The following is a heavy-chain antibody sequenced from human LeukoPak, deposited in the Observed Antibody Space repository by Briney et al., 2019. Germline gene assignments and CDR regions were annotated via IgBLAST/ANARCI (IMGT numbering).Heavy chain of an antibody. D-gene: IGHD5-18*01. CDR3: ARDDVDTPTFDY. CDR1: GGSISSYY. J-gene: IGHJ4*02. Sequence: PSETLSLTCTVSGGSISSYYWSWIRQPPGKGLEWIGYIYYSGSTNYNPSLKSRVTISVDTSKNQFSLKLSSVTAADTAVYYCARDDVDTPTFDYWGPGMLVAVSS. V-gene: IGHV4-59*12. CDR2: IYYSGST.